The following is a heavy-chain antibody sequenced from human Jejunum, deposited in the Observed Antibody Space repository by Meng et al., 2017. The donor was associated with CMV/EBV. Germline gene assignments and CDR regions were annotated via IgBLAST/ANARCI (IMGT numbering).Heavy chain of an antibody. D-gene: IGHD6-25*01. CDR1: GLSVSMSG. J-gene: IGHJ5*02. V-gene: IGHV3-21*01. CDR2: ISSSNTYI. Sequence: AASGLSVSMSGMHWVRQAPGKGLEWVSSISSSNTYIYYADSVKGRFTISRDNAKNSLYLQMNNLRADDTAVYYCAREGYQRWFDPWGQGTLVTVSS. CDR3: AREGYQRWFDP.